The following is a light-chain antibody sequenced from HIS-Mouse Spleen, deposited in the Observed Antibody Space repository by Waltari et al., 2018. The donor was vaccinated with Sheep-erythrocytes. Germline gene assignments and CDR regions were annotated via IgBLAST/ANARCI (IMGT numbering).Light chain of an antibody. CDR1: SSDVGGYNY. J-gene: IGLJ1*01. V-gene: IGLV2-11*01. Sequence: QSALTQPRSVSGSPGQSVTISCTGTSSDVGGYNYVSWYQPHPGKAPKLMIYDVSYRTSGVPDRFSGSKSGNTASLTISGLQAEDEADYYCCSYAGSYNHVFATGTKVTVL. CDR3: CSYAGSYNHV. CDR2: DVS.